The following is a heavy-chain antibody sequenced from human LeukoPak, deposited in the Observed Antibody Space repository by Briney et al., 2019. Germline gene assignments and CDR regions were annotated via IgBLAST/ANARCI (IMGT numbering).Heavy chain of an antibody. J-gene: IGHJ4*02. D-gene: IGHD2-2*01. CDR2: ISSNGGST. V-gene: IGHV3-64D*09. CDR3: VLGYCSSTSCYVAGGFDY. Sequence: GGSLRLPCSASGXTFSSYAMHWVRQAPGKGLEYVSAISSNGGSTYYADSVKGRFTISRDNSKNTLYLQMSSLRAEDTAVYYCVLGYCSSTSCYVAGGFDYWGQGILVTVSS. CDR1: GXTFSSYA.